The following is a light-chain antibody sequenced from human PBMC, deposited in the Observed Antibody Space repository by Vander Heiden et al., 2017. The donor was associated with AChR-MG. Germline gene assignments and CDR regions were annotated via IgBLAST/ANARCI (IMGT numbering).Light chain of an antibody. CDR1: QGIRKD. V-gene: IGKV1-17*01. CDR2: AAS. J-gene: IGKJ4*01. CDR3: LQHNSYSVT. Sequence: DIQMTQSQSSMSASVGDRVTITCRASQGIRKDLGWYQQKPGEAPKRLIFAASTLQSGVPSRFSGSGSGTEFTLTISSLQPEDFATYYCLQHNSYSVTFGGGTKVEIK.